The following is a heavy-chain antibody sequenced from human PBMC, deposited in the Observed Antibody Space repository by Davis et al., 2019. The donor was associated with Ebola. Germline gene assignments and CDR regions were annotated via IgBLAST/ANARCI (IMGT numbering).Heavy chain of an antibody. D-gene: IGHD5-18*01. CDR1: GYTFTGYN. CDR2: IIPNSGGT. V-gene: IGHV1-2*06. CDR3: ARGHNYGFEY. J-gene: IGHJ4*02. Sequence: ASVKVSCKASGYTFTGYNMHWVRQAPGQGLEWMGRIIPNSGGTNYAQNFQGRVTMTRDTSISTAYMELSRLTSDDTAVYYCARGHNYGFEYWGQGTLVTVSS.